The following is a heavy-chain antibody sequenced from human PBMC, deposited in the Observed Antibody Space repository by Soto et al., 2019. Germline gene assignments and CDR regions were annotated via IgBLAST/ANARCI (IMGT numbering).Heavy chain of an antibody. CDR1: GGSISGGGYY. D-gene: IGHD2-2*02. Sequence: PSETLSLTCTVSGGSISGGGYYWSWIRQHPGKGLEWIGFITDSGSTYYNPSLKSRVTISVDTSRNQFSLNLNSVTAADTAVYYCEKDPLYGWFDPWGQGTLVTVSS. CDR2: ITDSGST. V-gene: IGHV4-31*03. CDR3: EKDPLYGWFDP. J-gene: IGHJ5*02.